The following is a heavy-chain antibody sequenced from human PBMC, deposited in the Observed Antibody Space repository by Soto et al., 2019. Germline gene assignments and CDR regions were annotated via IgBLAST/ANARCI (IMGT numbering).Heavy chain of an antibody. Sequence: QVQLVESGGGVVQPGRSLRLSCAASGFTFSSYGIHWVRQAPGKGLEWVAVISYDGSNKYYADSVKGRFTISRDNSKNAQYLQMNSLRAEDTDVYYCAKEGPRGSGWHYFDYWGQGTLVTVSS. J-gene: IGHJ4*02. V-gene: IGHV3-30*18. CDR1: GFTFSSYG. CDR2: ISYDGSNK. D-gene: IGHD6-19*01. CDR3: AKEGPRGSGWHYFDY.